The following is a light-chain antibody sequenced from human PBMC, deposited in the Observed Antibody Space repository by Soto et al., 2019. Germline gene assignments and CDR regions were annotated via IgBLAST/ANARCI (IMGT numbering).Light chain of an antibody. CDR3: SSSTSSSTYV. V-gene: IGLV2-14*01. J-gene: IGLJ1*01. CDR1: RSDVGGYNY. Sequence: QSALTQPASVSGSPGQSITISCTGTRSDVGGYNYVYWHQQHPGKAPKLMIYDVTNRPSGVSVRFSGSKSGNTASLTISGLQAEDEADYYCSSSTSSSTYVFGAGTKVTVL. CDR2: DVT.